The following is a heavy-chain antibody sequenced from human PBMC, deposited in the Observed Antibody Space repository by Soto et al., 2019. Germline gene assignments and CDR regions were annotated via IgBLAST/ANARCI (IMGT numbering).Heavy chain of an antibody. CDR2: FCPFSCTA. J-gene: IGHJ4*02. D-gene: IGHD1-26*01. Sequence: QVQLVQSGTEVKKPGSSVGVSCKASGDTFSNFGVTWLRQAPRQGLGWLGVFCPFSCTANYAQRLQVSLTITADESTSTAYMELRSLTSEDTAVYYCARGEPEWDVPSVFEYWGQGTLVTVSS. CDR3: ARGEPEWDVPSVFEY. CDR1: GDTFSNFG. V-gene: IGHV1-69*12.